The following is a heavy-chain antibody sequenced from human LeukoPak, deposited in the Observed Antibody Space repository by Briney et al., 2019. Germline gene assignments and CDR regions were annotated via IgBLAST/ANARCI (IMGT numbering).Heavy chain of an antibody. Sequence: GASVTVSCKTSGYTFTIYGISWVRQAPGQGLEWMGLTSAYGNTNYAQNLQGRVTMTTDTSTSTAYMELRSLRSHDTAVYYCARGIIGYYFDYWGQGTLVTVSS. V-gene: IGHV1-18*01. CDR1: GYTFTIYG. D-gene: IGHD2-15*01. CDR2: TSAYGNT. J-gene: IGHJ4*02. CDR3: ARGIIGYYFDY.